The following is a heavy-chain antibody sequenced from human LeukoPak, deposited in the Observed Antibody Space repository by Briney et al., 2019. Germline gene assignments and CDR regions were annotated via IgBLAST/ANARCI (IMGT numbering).Heavy chain of an antibody. CDR3: AKDLSTTGYCSGGSCSGPLGGTDV. J-gene: IGHJ6*02. CDR1: GFTFSSYG. V-gene: IGHV3-30*18. Sequence: GRSLRLSCAASGFTFSSYGMHWVRQAPGKGLEWVAVISYDGSNKYYADSVKGRFTISRDNSKNTLYLQMNSLRAEDTAVYYCAKDLSTTGYCSGGSCSGPLGGTDVWGQGTTVTVSS. D-gene: IGHD2-15*01. CDR2: ISYDGSNK.